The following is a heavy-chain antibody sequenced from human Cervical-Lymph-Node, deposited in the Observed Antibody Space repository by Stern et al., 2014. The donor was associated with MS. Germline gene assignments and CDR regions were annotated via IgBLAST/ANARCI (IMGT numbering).Heavy chain of an antibody. CDR2: INSEGSGT. CDR3: VRDWTSDTRGYWYFDY. V-gene: IGHV3-74*01. D-gene: IGHD3-22*01. Sequence: EVQLVESGGGLVQPGGSLRLSCAAAGFTFNTYWMHWVRQAPGKGLVWVARINSEGSGTTYADSVKGRFTISRDNARNTLYLQMSSLGYDDTAVYYCVRDWTSDTRGYWYFDYWGQGTLVTVSS. J-gene: IGHJ4*02. CDR1: GFTFNTYW.